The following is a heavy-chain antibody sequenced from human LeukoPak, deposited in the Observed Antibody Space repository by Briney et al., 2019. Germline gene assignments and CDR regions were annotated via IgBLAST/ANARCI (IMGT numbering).Heavy chain of an antibody. V-gene: IGHV1-46*01. CDR2: INTSGGST. J-gene: IGHJ2*01. Sequence: ASVKVSCKASVYTFTNYYIHWVRQAPGQGLEWMGIINTSGGSTSYAQKFQGRVTMTRDTSTSSVYMELSSLRSEDTAVYYCARDPRLSSGYSTGILWYFDLWGRGTLVTVSS. CDR3: ARDPRLSSGYSTGILWYFDL. CDR1: VYTFTNYY. D-gene: IGHD3-22*01.